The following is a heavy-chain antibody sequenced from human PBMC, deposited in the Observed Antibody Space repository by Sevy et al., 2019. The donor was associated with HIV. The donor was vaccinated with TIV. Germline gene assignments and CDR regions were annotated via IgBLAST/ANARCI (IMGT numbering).Heavy chain of an antibody. CDR3: VRGDIPMSGRLWRSAEYFQH. J-gene: IGHJ1*01. V-gene: IGHV4-30-4*01. Sequence: SETLSLTCSVSGGSISSDDHYWSWIRQPPGKGLEWIGYIYYSGSTYYNPSLQSRASISVNTSKNQFSLKLRSVTAADTAVYYCVRGDIPMSGRLWRSAEYFQHWGQGTLVTVSS. CDR2: IYYSGST. CDR1: GGSISSDDHY. D-gene: IGHD1-1*01.